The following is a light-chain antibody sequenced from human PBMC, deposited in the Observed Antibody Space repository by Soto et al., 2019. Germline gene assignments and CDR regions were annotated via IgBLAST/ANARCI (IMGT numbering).Light chain of an antibody. CDR1: EDIESY. CDR3: RQYSAFTLT. CDR2: AAS. V-gene: IGKV1-16*01. Sequence: DIQMTQSPSSRSASVGDRVTITCRETEDIESYLDWFQQTPGKAPKTLIYAASALQSGVLSRFSGSGAGPEFSLTISSLQPEDVATCYCRQYSAFTLTFGQGTRLEIK. J-gene: IGKJ5*01.